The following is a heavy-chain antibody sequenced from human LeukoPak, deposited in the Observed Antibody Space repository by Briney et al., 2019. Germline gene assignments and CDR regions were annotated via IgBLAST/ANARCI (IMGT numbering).Heavy chain of an antibody. J-gene: IGHJ4*02. CDR2: IKQDGSEK. Sequence: GGSLRLSCAASGFTFSSYWMSWVRKAPGKGLEWVANIKQDGSEKYYVDSVKGRFTISRDNAENSLYLQMNSLRAEDTAVYYCAREQVWGSYLPRKYYFDYWGQGTLVTVSS. CDR1: GFTFSSYW. V-gene: IGHV3-7*01. D-gene: IGHD3-16*02. CDR3: AREQVWGSYLPRKYYFDY.